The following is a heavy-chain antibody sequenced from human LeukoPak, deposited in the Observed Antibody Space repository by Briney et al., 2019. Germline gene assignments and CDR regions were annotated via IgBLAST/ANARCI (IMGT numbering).Heavy chain of an antibody. CDR3: ARVGGSYSPNDAFDI. V-gene: IGHV4-39*07. CDR1: GGSISSSNFY. J-gene: IGHJ3*02. D-gene: IGHD1-26*01. CDR2: IYYSGST. Sequence: SETLSLTCTVSGGSISSSNFYWGWIRQPPGKGLEWIGSIYYSGSTYYNPSLKSRVTISVDKSKNQFSLKLSSVTAADTAVYYCARVGGSYSPNDAFDIWGQGTMVTVSS.